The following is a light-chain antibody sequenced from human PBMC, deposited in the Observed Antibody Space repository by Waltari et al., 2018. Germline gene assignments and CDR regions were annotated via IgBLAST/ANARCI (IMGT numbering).Light chain of an antibody. Sequence: EVVLTQSPVTLSLSPGDRATLSFRASQSVGTFLAWYQKKPGQAPRLLIYDASNRATGIPVTFSGSGSGTDFTLTISSVQPEDFALYFCQQRSDWPPSITFGQGTRLEI. CDR3: QQRSDWPPSIT. V-gene: IGKV3-11*01. J-gene: IGKJ5*01. CDR2: DAS. CDR1: QSVGTF.